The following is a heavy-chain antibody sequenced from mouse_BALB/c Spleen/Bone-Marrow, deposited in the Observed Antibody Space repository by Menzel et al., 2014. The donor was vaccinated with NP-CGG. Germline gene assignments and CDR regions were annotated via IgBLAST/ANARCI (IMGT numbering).Heavy chain of an antibody. V-gene: IGHV2-2*02. CDR2: IWSGGST. CDR1: GFSLTSYG. Sequence: VHLVESGPGLVQPSQSLSITCTVSGFSLTSYGVHWVRQSPGKGLEWLGVIWSGGSTDYNAAFISRLSIGKDNSKSQVFFKMNSLQANDTAIYYCARNYYGSSYWYFDVWGAGTTVTVSS. J-gene: IGHJ1*01. D-gene: IGHD1-1*01. CDR3: ARNYYGSSYWYFDV.